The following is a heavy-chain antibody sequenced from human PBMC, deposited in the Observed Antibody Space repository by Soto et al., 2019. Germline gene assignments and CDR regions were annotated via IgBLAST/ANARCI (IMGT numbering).Heavy chain of an antibody. CDR2: ISGSGGST. CDR1: GFTFSSYA. J-gene: IGHJ4*02. V-gene: IGHV3-23*01. D-gene: IGHD3-3*01. CDR3: AKDLLRFLEWFQFDY. Sequence: GGSLRLSCAASGFTFSSYAMSWVRQAPGKGLEWVSAISGSGGSTYYADSVKGRFTISRDNSKNTLYLQMNSLRAEDTAVYYCAKDLLRFLEWFQFDYWGQGTLVTVSS.